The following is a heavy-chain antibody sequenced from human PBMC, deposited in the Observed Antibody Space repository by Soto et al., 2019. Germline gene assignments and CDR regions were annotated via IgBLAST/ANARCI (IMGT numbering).Heavy chain of an antibody. V-gene: IGHV3-30-3*01. D-gene: IGHD5-12*01. J-gene: IGHJ4*02. Sequence: QVQLVESGGGVVQPGRSLRLSCAASGFTFSSYAMHWVRQAPGKGLEWVAVISYDGSNKYYADSVKGRFTISRDNSKNTLYLQMNSLRAEDTAVYYCARDQELAKTYHFDYWGQGTLVTVSS. CDR3: ARDQELAKTYHFDY. CDR1: GFTFSSYA. CDR2: ISYDGSNK.